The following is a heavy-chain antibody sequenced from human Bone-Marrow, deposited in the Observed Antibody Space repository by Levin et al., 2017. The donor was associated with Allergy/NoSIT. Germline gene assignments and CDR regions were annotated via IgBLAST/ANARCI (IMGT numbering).Heavy chain of an antibody. CDR2: IRGNTHGGTT. CDR3: TRVLVAAGPRLDH. V-gene: IGHV3-49*03. J-gene: IGHJ5*02. D-gene: IGHD6-13*01. Sequence: GGSLRLSCTVSGFPFADYAMMWFRQPPGKGLEWISFIRGNTHGGTTEYAASVKGRFTMSRDDSKNIAYLQMNSLKIEDTAVYFCTRVLVAAGPRLDHWGQGVLVAVSS. CDR1: GFPFADYA.